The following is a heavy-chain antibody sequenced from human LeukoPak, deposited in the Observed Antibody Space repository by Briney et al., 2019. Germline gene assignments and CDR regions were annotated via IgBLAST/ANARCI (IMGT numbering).Heavy chain of an antibody. CDR2: ISGSGGST. Sequence: TGGSLRLPCAASGFTFSSYAMSWVRQAPGKGLEGVSAISGSGGSTYYADSVKGRFTIPRDNSKNTLYLQMNSLRAEDTAVYYCAKGDYYDSSGYYYDYFDYWGQGTLVTVSS. CDR3: AKGDYYDSSGYYYDYFDY. D-gene: IGHD3-22*01. V-gene: IGHV3-23*01. CDR1: GFTFSSYA. J-gene: IGHJ4*02.